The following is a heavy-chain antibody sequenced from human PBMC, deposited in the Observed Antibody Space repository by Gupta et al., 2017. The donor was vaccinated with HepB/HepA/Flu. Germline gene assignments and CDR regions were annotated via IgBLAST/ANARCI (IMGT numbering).Heavy chain of an antibody. J-gene: IGHJ6*03. V-gene: IGHV3-23*01. CDR2: ISGGGGST. Sequence: EVQLLESGGGLVQPGGSLRLSCAASGFTFSSYAMSWVRQAPGKGREKGLEWVSAISGGGGSTYYADSVKGRFTISRDNSKNTLNLQMNSLRAEDTAVYYCAKVGYYYYYMDVWGKGTTVTVSS. CDR3: AKVGYYYYYMDV. CDR1: GFTFSSYA.